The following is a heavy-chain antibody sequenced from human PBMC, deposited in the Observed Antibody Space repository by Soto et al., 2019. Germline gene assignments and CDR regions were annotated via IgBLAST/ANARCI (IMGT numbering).Heavy chain of an antibody. CDR1: GFTFSSYG. CDR2: IWYDGSNK. J-gene: IGHJ3*02. D-gene: IGHD3-3*01. CDR3: ASGITILGDAFDI. V-gene: IGHV3-33*01. Sequence: QVQLVESGGGVVQPGRSLRLSCAASGFTFSSYGMHWVRQAPGKGLEWVAVIWYDGSNKYYADSVKGRFTISRDNSKNTLYLQMNSLRAEDTAVYYCASGITILGDAFDIRGQGKMVNVSS.